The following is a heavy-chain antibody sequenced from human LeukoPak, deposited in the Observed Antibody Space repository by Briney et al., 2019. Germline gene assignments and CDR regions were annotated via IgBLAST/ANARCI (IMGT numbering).Heavy chain of an antibody. J-gene: IGHJ4*02. CDR2: IWYDGSNT. V-gene: IGHV3-33*01. CDR1: GFTFSSYG. Sequence: GGSLRLSCAASGFTFSSYGMHWVRQAPGKGLEWVAIIWYDGSNTYYADSVKGRFTISRDSSKSTLYLDMNSLRAEDTAVYYCAPDHGGYWGQGTLVTVSS. D-gene: IGHD3-16*01. CDR3: APDHGGY.